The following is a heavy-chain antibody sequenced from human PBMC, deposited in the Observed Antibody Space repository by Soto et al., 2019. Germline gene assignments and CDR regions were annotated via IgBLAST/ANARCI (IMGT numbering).Heavy chain of an antibody. Sequence: SVKVSCKASGYTFNTYGFNWVRQAPGLGLEWMGRINPILSMSNYAQRFQGRVTMTADKSTSTAYMELSSLRSEDTAIYYCASSYGSGYRAFDYWGQGALVTVSS. CDR2: INPILSMS. V-gene: IGHV1-69*04. J-gene: IGHJ4*02. D-gene: IGHD3-10*01. CDR1: GYTFNTYG. CDR3: ASSYGSGYRAFDY.